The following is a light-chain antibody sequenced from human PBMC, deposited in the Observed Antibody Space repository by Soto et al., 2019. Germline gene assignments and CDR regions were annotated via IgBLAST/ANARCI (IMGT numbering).Light chain of an antibody. CDR3: SAWDASLNGYV. Sequence: QSVLTQPPSASGTPGQRLTISCSGSSSNIGSKTVNWYQQLPGTAPKLLIYSNYQRPSGVPDRFSGPKSGTSASLAISGLQSEDEADYYCSAWDASLNGYVFGTGTKVTVL. J-gene: IGLJ1*01. CDR1: SSNIGSKT. CDR2: SNY. V-gene: IGLV1-44*01.